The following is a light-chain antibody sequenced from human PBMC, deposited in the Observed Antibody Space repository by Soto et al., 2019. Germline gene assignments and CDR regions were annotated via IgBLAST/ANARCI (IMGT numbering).Light chain of an antibody. CDR3: QQYGSSALT. J-gene: IGKJ4*01. CDR2: GAS. V-gene: IGKV3-15*01. CDR1: QSISXX. Sequence: EIVMTQSPATLSVSPGGRATLSCRASQSISXXLAWYQQQPGQAPRLLIHGASTRATGIPARFSGSGSGTDFTLTISRLEPEDFAVYYCQQYGSSALTFGGGTKVDIK.